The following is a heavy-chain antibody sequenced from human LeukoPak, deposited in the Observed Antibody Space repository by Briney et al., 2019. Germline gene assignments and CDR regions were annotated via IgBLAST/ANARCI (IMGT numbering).Heavy chain of an antibody. Sequence: SETLSLTCSVFGGSISRSSYYWGWIRQPPGMGLEWIGSIYYSGSTYYNPSLKSRVTISVDTSKNQFSLRLNSVTAADTAVYFCARDQGSYGSASIDAFDIWGQGTMVTVSS. V-gene: IGHV4-39*07. D-gene: IGHD3-10*01. CDR1: GGSISRSSYY. CDR2: IYYSGST. CDR3: ARDQGSYGSASIDAFDI. J-gene: IGHJ3*02.